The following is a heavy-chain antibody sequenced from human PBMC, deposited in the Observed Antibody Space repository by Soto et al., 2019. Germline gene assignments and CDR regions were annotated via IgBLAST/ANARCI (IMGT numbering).Heavy chain of an antibody. CDR3: ARAPPRYNWNDVSEGYFDY. CDR1: GGSFSGYY. V-gene: IGHV4-34*01. J-gene: IGHJ4*02. Sequence: QVQLQQWGAGLLKPSETLSLTCAVYGGSFSGYYWSWIRQPPGKGLEWIGEINHSGSTNYNPSLKSRVTISVDTSKNQFSLKLSSVTAADTAVYYCARAPPRYNWNDVSEGYFDYWGQGTLVTVSS. D-gene: IGHD1-1*01. CDR2: INHSGST.